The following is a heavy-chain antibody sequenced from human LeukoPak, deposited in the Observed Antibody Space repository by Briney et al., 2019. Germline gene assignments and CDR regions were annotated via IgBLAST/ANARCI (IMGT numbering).Heavy chain of an antibody. CDR2: INHSGST. V-gene: IGHV4-34*01. J-gene: IGHJ4*02. D-gene: IGHD3-9*01. CDR3: ARPRDGIRGDILTGYYRRRYLHYFDY. Sequence: TSETLSLTCAVYGGSFSGYYWSWIRQPPGKGLEWIGEINHSGSTNYNPSLKSRVTISVDTSKNQFSLKLSSVTAADTAVYYCARPRDGIRGDILTGYYRRRYLHYFDYWGQGTLVTVSS. CDR1: GGSFSGYY.